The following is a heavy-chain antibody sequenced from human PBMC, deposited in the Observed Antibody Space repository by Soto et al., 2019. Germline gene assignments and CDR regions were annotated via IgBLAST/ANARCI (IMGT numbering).Heavy chain of an antibody. Sequence: ASVKVSCKSSGYPFTHYGITWVRQAPGQGLEWMGGTIPIFGTANYAQKFQGRVTITADESTSTAYMELSSLRSEDTAVYYCARESRYCSGGSCYFLPGIDYWGQGTLVTVSS. D-gene: IGHD2-15*01. CDR1: GYPFTHYG. CDR2: TIPIFGTA. J-gene: IGHJ4*02. V-gene: IGHV1-69*13. CDR3: ARESRYCSGGSCYFLPGIDY.